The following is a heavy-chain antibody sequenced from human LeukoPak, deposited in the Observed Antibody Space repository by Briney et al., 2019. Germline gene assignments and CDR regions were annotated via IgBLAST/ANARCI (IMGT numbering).Heavy chain of an antibody. D-gene: IGHD1-1*01. CDR3: ARGRVRFDY. V-gene: IGHV3-7*04. CDR2: IKQDGSEK. J-gene: IGHJ4*02. CDR1: GYSISSGYY. Sequence: ETLSLTCTVSGYSISSGYYWGWIRQSPGKGLEWVANIKQDGSEKYYVDSVKGRFTISRDNAKNSLYLQMNSLRAEDTAVYYCARGRVRFDYWGQGTLVTVSS.